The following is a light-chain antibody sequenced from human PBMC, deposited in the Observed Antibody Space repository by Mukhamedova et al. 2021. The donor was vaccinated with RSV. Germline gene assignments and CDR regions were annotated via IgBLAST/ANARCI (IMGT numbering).Light chain of an antibody. CDR3: QERSNWPPNT. CDR1: QSLSTRY. V-gene: IGKV3-11*01. Sequence: GERATLSCRASQSLSTRYIAWYQQKPGQAPRLLIYDASTRATGVPARFSGSGSGTDFTLTISSLEPEDFAVYYCQERSNWPPNTF. J-gene: IGKJ2*01. CDR2: DAS.